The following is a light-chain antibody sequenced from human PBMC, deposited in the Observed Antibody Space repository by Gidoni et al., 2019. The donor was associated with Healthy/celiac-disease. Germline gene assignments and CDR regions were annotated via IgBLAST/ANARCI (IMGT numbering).Light chain of an antibody. Sequence: DIQMTQSPSTLTAPVGDRVTITCRASQSISSWLAWYQQKPGNAPKLLIYTASSLESGSPTRFSGGVSGTEFTLTISSLPPDDFATYYCQQAWTFGQGTKVEIK. CDR1: QSISSW. CDR3: QQAWT. J-gene: IGKJ1*01. V-gene: IGKV1-5*03. CDR2: TAS.